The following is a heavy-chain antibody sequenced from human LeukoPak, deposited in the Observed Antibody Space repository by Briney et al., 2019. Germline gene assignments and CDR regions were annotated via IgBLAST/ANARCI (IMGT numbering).Heavy chain of an antibody. V-gene: IGHV3-23*01. CDR3: AKDSSGYYSMDV. J-gene: IGHJ6*02. Sequence: GGSLRLSCLTSGFTLSTNAMSWVRQAPGKGLEWISGISGSGASTYYADSVKGRFTISRDNSKNTLYLQMNSLRAEDTAVYYCAKDSSGYYSMDVWGQGTTVTVSS. CDR2: ISGSGAST. CDR1: GFTLSTNA. D-gene: IGHD3-3*01.